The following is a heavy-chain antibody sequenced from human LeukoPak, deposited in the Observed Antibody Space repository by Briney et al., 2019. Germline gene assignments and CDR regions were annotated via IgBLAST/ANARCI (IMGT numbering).Heavy chain of an antibody. J-gene: IGHJ4*02. V-gene: IGHV1-69*13. CDR2: IIPIFGTA. CDR1: GGTFSSYA. Sequence: SVKVSCKASGGTFSSYAISWVRQAPGQGLEWMGGIIPIFGTANYAQKFQGRVTITADESTSTAYMELSSLRSEDTAVYYCARVFTLRATVIPFDYWGQGTLVTVSS. D-gene: IGHD4-17*01. CDR3: ARVFTLRATVIPFDY.